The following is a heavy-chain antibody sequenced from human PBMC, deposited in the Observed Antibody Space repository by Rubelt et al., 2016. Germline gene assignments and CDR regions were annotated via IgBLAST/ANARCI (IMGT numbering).Heavy chain of an antibody. J-gene: IGHJ4*02. D-gene: IGHD5-12*01. CDR2: IRSSGSTI. CDR1: GFTFSSYE. V-gene: IGHV3-48*03. CDR3: ARSDIVATITDY. Sequence: EVQLVESGGGLVQPGGSLRLSCAASGFTFSSYEMNWVRQATGKGLERVSYIRSSGSTIYDADSGKGRFTISGDNANNSLYLQMNSLRVEDTAVYYCARSDIVATITDYWGQGTLVTVSS.